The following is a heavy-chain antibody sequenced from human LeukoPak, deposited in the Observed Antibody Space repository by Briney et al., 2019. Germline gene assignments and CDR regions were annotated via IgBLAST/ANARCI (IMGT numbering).Heavy chain of an antibody. J-gene: IGHJ4*02. CDR2: ITGNTANT. CDR1: GFTFSNYA. D-gene: IGHD3-22*01. V-gene: IGHV3-23*01. CDR3: AKRYVSSNYYQCLGE. Sequence: GGSLRLSCAASGFTFSNYAMTWVRLAPGKGLGWVSAITGNTANTYYADSVKGRFTISRDNSKNTVYLQMNSLRVEDTAAYYCAKRYVSSNYYQCLGEWGQGTLVTVSS.